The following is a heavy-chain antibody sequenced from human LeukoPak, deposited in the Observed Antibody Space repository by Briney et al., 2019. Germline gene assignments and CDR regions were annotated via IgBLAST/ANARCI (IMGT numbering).Heavy chain of an antibody. V-gene: IGHV3-48*01. J-gene: IGHJ4*02. D-gene: IGHD5-24*01. CDR2: VGIDSGNT. Sequence: GGSLRLSCAASVFPFSDYSMNWVRQAPGKGLEWISYVGIDSGNTYYADSVKGRFTISADKAKNSLVLQMNSLRVEDTAVYYCARDYKYAFDNWGQGTLVTVSS. CDR1: VFPFSDYS. CDR3: ARDYKYAFDN.